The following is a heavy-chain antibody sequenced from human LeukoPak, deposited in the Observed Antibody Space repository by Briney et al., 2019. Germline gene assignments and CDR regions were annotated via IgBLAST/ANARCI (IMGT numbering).Heavy chain of an antibody. Sequence: RTSETLSLTCTVSGGSISSHYWSWIRQPPGKGLEWIGYIYYSGSTNYNPSLKSRVTISVDTSKNQFSLKLSSVTAADTAVYYCARRGGYSYGSGYYYMDVWGKGTAVTVSS. D-gene: IGHD5-18*01. CDR1: GGSISSHY. CDR3: ARRGGYSYGSGYYYMDV. V-gene: IGHV4-59*11. J-gene: IGHJ6*03. CDR2: IYYSGST.